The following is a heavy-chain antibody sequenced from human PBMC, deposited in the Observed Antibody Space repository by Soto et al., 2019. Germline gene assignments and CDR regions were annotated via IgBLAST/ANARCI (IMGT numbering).Heavy chain of an antibody. CDR1: GGSISSGGYY. J-gene: IGHJ6*03. CDR2: IYYSGST. Sequence: QVQLQESGPGLVKPSQTLSLTCTVSGGSISSGGYYWSWIRQHPGKGLEWIGYIYYSGSTYYNPSLKSRVTISVDTSKNQFSLKLSSVAAADTAVYYCARDVEVDRDYYMDVWGKGTTVTVSS. V-gene: IGHV4-31*03. D-gene: IGHD1-1*01. CDR3: ARDVEVDRDYYMDV.